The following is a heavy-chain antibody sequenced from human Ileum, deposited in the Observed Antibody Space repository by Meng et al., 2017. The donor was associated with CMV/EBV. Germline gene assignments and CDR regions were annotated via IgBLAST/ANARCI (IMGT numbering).Heavy chain of an antibody. V-gene: IGHV4-39*01. CDR3: AGHRTAAMRAGMDV. CDR2: MYYSGTS. J-gene: IGHJ6*02. CDR1: GGSISSSYY. Sequence: SETLSLTCTVSGGSISSSYYWGWIRQPPGKGLEWIGGMYYSGTSYYNPSLKSRVTISVDTSKNQLSLKLSSVTAADTAVYYCAGHRTAAMRAGMDVWGQGTTVTVSS. D-gene: IGHD2-2*01.